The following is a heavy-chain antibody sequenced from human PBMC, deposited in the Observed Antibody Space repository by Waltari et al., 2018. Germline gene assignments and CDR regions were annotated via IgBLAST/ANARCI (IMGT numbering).Heavy chain of an antibody. V-gene: IGHV3-53*02. Sequence: EVQRGETGGGVIQPGGSLRLSCAASGFTVSSNYMSWVRQAPGKGLEWVSVIYSGGSTYYADSVKGRFTISRDNSKNTLYLQMNSLRAEDTAVYYCARAKGKSVAAFDYWGQGTLVTVSS. J-gene: IGHJ4*02. CDR1: GFTVSSNY. CDR2: IYSGGST. D-gene: IGHD6-19*01. CDR3: ARAKGKSVAAFDY.